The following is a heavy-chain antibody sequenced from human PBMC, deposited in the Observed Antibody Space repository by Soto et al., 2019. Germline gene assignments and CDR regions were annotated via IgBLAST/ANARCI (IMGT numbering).Heavy chain of an antibody. D-gene: IGHD2-2*02. Sequence: GASVKVSCKVSGYTLTELSMHWVRQAPGKGLEWMGGFDPEDGETIYAQKFQGRVTISADRSISTAYLQWSSLKASDTAMYYCARQEYCSSTSCYKVDSWGQGTLVTVSS. CDR1: GYTLTELS. CDR3: ARQEYCSSTSCYKVDS. J-gene: IGHJ4*02. V-gene: IGHV1-24*01. CDR2: FDPEDGET.